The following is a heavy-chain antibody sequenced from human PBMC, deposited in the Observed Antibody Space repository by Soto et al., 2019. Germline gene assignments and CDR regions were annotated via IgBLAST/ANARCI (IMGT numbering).Heavy chain of an antibody. V-gene: IGHV3-7*03. CDR2: IKQDGSEK. Sequence: GSLRLSCAASGFTFSSYWMSWVRQAPGKRLEWVANIKQDGSEKYYVDSVKGRFTISRDNAKNSLYLQMNSLRAEDTAVYYCAREGSHNWFDPWGQGTLVTVSS. J-gene: IGHJ5*02. CDR3: AREGSHNWFDP. CDR1: GFTFSSYW.